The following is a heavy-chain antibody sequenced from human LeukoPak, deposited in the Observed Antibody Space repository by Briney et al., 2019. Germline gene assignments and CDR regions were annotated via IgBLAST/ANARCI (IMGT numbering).Heavy chain of an antibody. CDR2: INPIINKT. J-gene: IGHJ4*02. Sequence: SLKVSSKASGRTFSRYAISWVRQAPGQGLEWMGRINPIINKTNYAQKFQGRATITADRSTNTAYMELTSLRSEDTAIYFCALESLTDTAMVKLDFWGLGTLVTVSS. D-gene: IGHD5-18*01. V-gene: IGHV1-69*04. CDR3: ALESLTDTAMVKLDF. CDR1: GRTFSRYA.